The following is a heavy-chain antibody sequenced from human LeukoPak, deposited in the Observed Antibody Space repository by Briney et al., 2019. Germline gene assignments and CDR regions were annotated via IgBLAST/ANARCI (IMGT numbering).Heavy chain of an antibody. CDR2: INPNSGCT. J-gene: IGHJ4*02. Sequence: ASVKVSCKASGYTFTGYYMHWVRQAPGQGLEWMGWINPNSGCTNYAQKFQGRVTMTRDTSISTAYMELSRLRSDDTAVYYCARDEQWLVPGDYWGQGTLVTVSS. D-gene: IGHD6-19*01. CDR3: ARDEQWLVPGDY. CDR1: GYTFTGYY. V-gene: IGHV1-2*02.